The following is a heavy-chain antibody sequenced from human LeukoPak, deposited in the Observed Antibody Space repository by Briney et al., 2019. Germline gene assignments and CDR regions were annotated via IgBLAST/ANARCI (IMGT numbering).Heavy chain of an antibody. CDR2: INNDGSGT. Sequence: GGSLRLSCAVSGFTFSSHWMFWVRQVPGKGLEWVSQINNDGSGTTYADSVKGRFTISRDNAKNTLYMYIHSLRAEDTAVYYCAREYYDSSGSPYFDYWGQGTLVTVSS. CDR3: AREYYDSSGSPYFDY. CDR1: GFTFSSHW. V-gene: IGHV3-74*01. D-gene: IGHD3-22*01. J-gene: IGHJ4*02.